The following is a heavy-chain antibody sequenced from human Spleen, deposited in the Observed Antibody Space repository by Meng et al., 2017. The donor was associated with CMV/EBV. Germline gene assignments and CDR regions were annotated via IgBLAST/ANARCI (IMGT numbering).Heavy chain of an antibody. D-gene: IGHD3-3*01. CDR2: SNPNGDMT. V-gene: IGHV3-20*04. CDR1: GFKFDDYG. J-gene: IGHJ4*02. CDR3: AREATADLWSSYYEHLDY. Sequence: GGSLRLSCAASGFKFDDYGMSWVRQVPGKGLEWVSGSNPNGDMTGYADSVKGRFTISRDNAKRSLYLQMNSLRAEDTAWYYCAREATADLWSSYYEHLDYWGQGTLVTVSS.